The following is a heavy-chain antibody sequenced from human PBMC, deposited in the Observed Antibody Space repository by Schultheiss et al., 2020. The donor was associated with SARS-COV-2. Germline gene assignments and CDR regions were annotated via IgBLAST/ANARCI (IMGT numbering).Heavy chain of an antibody. Sequence: GGSLRLSCAASGFTFSSYSMNWVRQAPGKGLEWVSVIYSGGSTYYADSVKGRFTISRHNSKNTLYLQMNSLRAEDTAVYYCAREVSAAAFDYWGQGTLVTVSS. CDR1: GFTFSSYS. CDR2: IYSGGST. V-gene: IGHV3-53*01. J-gene: IGHJ4*02. CDR3: AREVSAAAFDY. D-gene: IGHD2-2*01.